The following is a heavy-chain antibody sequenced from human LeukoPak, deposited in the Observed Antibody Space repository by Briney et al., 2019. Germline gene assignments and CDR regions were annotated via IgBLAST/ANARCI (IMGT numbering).Heavy chain of an antibody. J-gene: IGHJ4*02. D-gene: IGHD5-24*01. V-gene: IGHV4-59*01. CDR1: GRSLSRYY. CDR3: ARGGDGDNYFDY. CDR2: ILYSGST. Sequence: PSQCLSLTCTVAGRSLSRYYTSWIRQPPERGLEWVAYILYSGSTTYNSSLKRQVTISVDTSKNQFSLKLSSVAAADTAVYYCARGGDGDNYFDYWGQGTLFTVSS.